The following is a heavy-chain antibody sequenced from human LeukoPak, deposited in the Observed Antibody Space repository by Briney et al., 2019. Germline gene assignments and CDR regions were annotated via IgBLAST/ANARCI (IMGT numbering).Heavy chain of an antibody. CDR1: GFAICRVYY. CDR2: INRSGST. D-gene: IGHD1-26*01. V-gene: IGHV4-38-2*02. J-gene: IGHJ4*02. CDR3: ASGRVGATWSRY. Sequence: SETLSLTCTVSGFAICRVYYGGWIRQPPGKGLEWIASINRSGSTYYNPSLKSRFTISVDTSKNHFSLRLSSVTAAALAVYSFASGRVGATWSRYWGEGALGTASS.